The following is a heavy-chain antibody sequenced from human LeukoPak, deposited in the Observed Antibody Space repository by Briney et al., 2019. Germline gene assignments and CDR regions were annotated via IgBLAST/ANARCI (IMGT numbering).Heavy chain of an antibody. CDR2: ISGSGGST. V-gene: IGHV3-23*01. D-gene: IGHD6-19*01. CDR3: VREFSSGWPATGWFDS. Sequence: PGGSLRLSCAASGFTFSNYAMNWVRQAPGKGLEWVSGISGSGGSTYYADSVKGRFTISRDNSKNTLYLQMNSLRAEDTAVYYCVREFSSGWPATGWFDSWGQGSLVTVST. CDR1: GFTFSNYA. J-gene: IGHJ5*01.